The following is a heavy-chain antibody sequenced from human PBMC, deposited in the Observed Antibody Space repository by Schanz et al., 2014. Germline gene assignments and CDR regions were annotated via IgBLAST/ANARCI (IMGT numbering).Heavy chain of an antibody. D-gene: IGHD1-20*01. V-gene: IGHV1-69*09. CDR3: AREVGVYERGWFDP. CDR2: IVPIAGIT. Sequence: VQSAHSGTEVQKLGASVKVSCQTSGYTFTAYGINWVRQAPGQGLEWMGRIVPIAGITNYAQRFQGRVTITADKAADTAYMELSSLRSEDTAVYDCAREVGVYERGWFDPWGQGTLVTVSS. CDR1: GYTFTAYG. J-gene: IGHJ5*02.